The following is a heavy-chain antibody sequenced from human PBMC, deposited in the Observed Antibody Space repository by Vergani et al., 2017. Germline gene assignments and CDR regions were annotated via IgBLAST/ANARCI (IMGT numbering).Heavy chain of an antibody. CDR2: IHPADSDT. CDR1: GYSFTNYW. Sequence: EVPLVQSGAEVKKPGESLNISCQISGYSFTNYWIGWVRQMPGQGLEWMGIIHPADSDTRYSPSFQGQVTISVDKSISTAYLQRSSLSASDSAMYYCARLYGRDSSGSKYFDYWGQGTLVTVSS. V-gene: IGHV5-51*01. J-gene: IGHJ4*02. D-gene: IGHD3-22*01. CDR3: ARLYGRDSSGSKYFDY.